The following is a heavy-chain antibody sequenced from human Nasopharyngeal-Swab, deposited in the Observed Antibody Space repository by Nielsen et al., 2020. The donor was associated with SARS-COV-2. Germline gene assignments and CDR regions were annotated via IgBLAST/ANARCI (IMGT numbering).Heavy chain of an antibody. Sequence: GESLKISCAASGFTFSTYAMHWVRQAPGKGLEWVALISYDGSNKFYADSVKGRFTISRDNSKNTLYLQMNSLRAEDTAVYYCAKDRYFAHYYFDYWGQGTLVTVSS. CDR3: AKDRYFAHYYFDY. CDR1: GFTFSTYA. J-gene: IGHJ4*02. CDR2: ISYDGSNK. D-gene: IGHD3-9*01. V-gene: IGHV3-30*18.